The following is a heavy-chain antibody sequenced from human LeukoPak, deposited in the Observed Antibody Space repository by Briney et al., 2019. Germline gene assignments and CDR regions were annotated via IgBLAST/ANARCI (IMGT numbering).Heavy chain of an antibody. D-gene: IGHD6-19*01. CDR1: GGSISSGSYY. V-gene: IGHV4-61*02. J-gene: IGHJ6*04. Sequence: SQTLSLTCTVSGGSISSGSYYWSWIRQPAGKGLEWIGRIYTSGSTNYNPSLKSRVTISVDTSKNQFSLKLSSVTAADTAVYYCARKRNSRGWSPYGRAFGAKGP. CDR3: ARKRNSRGWSPYGRAF. CDR2: IYTSGST.